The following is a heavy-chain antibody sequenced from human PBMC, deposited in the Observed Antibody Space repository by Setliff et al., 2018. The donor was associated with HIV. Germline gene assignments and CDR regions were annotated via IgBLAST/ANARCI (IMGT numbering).Heavy chain of an antibody. CDR2: INHSGST. J-gene: IGHJ4*02. D-gene: IGHD1-1*01. CDR1: GGSFTDYY. CDR3: ARQGQLGSE. V-gene: IGHV4-34*01. Sequence: PSETLSLTCAVFGGSFTDYYWIWIRQPPGKGLEWIGEINHSGSTHYNPSLKSRFIISVDTSKNQFSLKVNSMTAADTAVYYCARQGQLGSEWGQGTLVTVSS.